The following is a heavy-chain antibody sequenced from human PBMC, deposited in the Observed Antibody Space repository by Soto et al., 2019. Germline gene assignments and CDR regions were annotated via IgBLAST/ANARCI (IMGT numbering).Heavy chain of an antibody. CDR2: IHHSGKT. CDR1: GGSITSYY. D-gene: IGHD1-26*01. Sequence: SETLSLTCAVYGGSITSYYWSWIRQPPGKGLEWIGEIHHSGKTNYNPSLKSRVLISLDTSKNHFFLSLTSVTAADTAVYYCARWARSSIGGKDFDSWGQGTLVTVSS. CDR3: ARWARSSIGGKDFDS. V-gene: IGHV4-34*01. J-gene: IGHJ4*02.